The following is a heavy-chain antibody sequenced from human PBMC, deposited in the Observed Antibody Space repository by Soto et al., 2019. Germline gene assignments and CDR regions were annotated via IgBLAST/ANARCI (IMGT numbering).Heavy chain of an antibody. V-gene: IGHV3-23*01. D-gene: IGHD2-21*02. J-gene: IGHJ6*02. CDR2: VTANGGST. CDR1: GFAFSFYA. Sequence: PGGSLRLSCAATGFAFSFYAMSWVRQAPGKGLEWVSAVTANGGSTYSADSVKGRFTISRDNSKNTLFLQMNSLRAEDTAVYYCASLGVGDWANYYYYYGMEVWGPGTTVSVSS. CDR3: ASLGVGDWANYYYYYGMEV.